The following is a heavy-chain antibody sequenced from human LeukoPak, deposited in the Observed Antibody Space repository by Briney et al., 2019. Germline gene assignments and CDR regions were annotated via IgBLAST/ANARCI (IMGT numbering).Heavy chain of an antibody. D-gene: IGHD2-15*01. Sequence: SETLSLTCAVYGGSFSGYYWSWIRQAPGKGLEWLGEINHSGNTNYNPSLKSRVTISLDTSKNQFSLKLNSVTAADTAVYYCVTEPGYCTGGRCYGGWFDPWGQGTLVTVSS. CDR2: INHSGNT. CDR3: VTEPGYCTGGRCYGGWFDP. V-gene: IGHV4-34*01. J-gene: IGHJ5*02. CDR1: GGSFSGYY.